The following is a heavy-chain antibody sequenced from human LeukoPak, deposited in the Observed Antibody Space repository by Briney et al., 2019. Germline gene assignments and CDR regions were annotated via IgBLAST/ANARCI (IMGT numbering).Heavy chain of an antibody. V-gene: IGHV3-23*01. CDR2: ISGIGDTL. Sequence: PGRSLRFSCVASGFSFSINAMIWVRQAPGKGLEWVSGISGIGDTLFYSDPVKGRFTISRDNSKNTVYLQMNSLRVEDSAVYYCAKKNGGGWPTIFFDYWGQGILVTVSS. J-gene: IGHJ4*02. D-gene: IGHD6-19*01. CDR1: GFSFSINA. CDR3: AKKNGGGWPTIFFDY.